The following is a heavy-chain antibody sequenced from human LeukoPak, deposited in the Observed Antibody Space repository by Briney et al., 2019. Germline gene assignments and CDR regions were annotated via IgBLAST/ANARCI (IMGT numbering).Heavy chain of an antibody. D-gene: IGHD6-13*01. Sequence: PGGSLRLSCAASGFTFSNNAMSWVRQAPGKGLEWVSAVNGSGVVTHYAASVRGRFTISRDNSKNTLYLQMNSLRAEDTAVYYCAKVESWYSHSFDYWGQGTLVTVSS. J-gene: IGHJ4*02. V-gene: IGHV3-23*01. CDR3: AKVESWYSHSFDY. CDR1: GFTFSNNA. CDR2: VNGSGVVT.